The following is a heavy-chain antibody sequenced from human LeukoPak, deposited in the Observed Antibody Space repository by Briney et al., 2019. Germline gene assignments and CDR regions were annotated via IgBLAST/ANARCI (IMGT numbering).Heavy chain of an antibody. CDR2: ISGSGGTT. CDR3: AKAIVGSSYRYYDY. V-gene: IGHV3-23*01. CDR1: GFTFINYI. Sequence: PGGSLRLSCAASGFTFINYIMSWVRHAPGKGLEWVSAISGSGGTTVYSDSVKGRFTVSRDNSRNTLYLQMNSLRAEDTAVYYCAKAIVGSSYRYYDYWGQGSLVTVSS. D-gene: IGHD2-2*01. J-gene: IGHJ4*02.